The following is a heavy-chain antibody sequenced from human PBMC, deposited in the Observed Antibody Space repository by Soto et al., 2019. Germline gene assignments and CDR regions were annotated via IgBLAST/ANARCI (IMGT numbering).Heavy chain of an antibody. J-gene: IGHJ4*02. Sequence: PSETLSRTSSVSGGTINSGDYFWSWIRQPPGKGLEWIGSIFYTGSTYYSPSLKSRAAMSMDTSKNLLSLRLRSLTAADTAVYFCARVKATLYRHYYFDYWGQGTPVTVSS. V-gene: IGHV4-30-4*02. D-gene: IGHD5-12*01. CDR3: ARVKATLYRHYYFDY. CDR1: GGTINSGDYF. CDR2: IFYTGST.